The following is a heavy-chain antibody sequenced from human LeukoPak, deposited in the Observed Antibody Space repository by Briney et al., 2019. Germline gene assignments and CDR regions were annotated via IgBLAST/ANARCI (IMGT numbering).Heavy chain of an antibody. CDR2: VSSSGSTM. CDR3: AKDFDWTPLDY. Sequence: GGSLRLSCAASGFTFSSFEMNWVRQAPGKGLEWVSYVSSSGSTMYYADSVKGRFTISRDNSKNTLYLQMNSLRAEDTAVYYCAKDFDWTPLDYWGQGTLVTVSS. J-gene: IGHJ4*02. V-gene: IGHV3-48*03. D-gene: IGHD3-9*01. CDR1: GFTFSSFE.